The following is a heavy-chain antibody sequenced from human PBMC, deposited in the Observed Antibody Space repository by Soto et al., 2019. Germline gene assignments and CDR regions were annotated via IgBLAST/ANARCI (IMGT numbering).Heavy chain of an antibody. CDR1: GYSFAGYW. Sequence: GESLKISCKGSGYSFAGYWTTWVRQKPGKGLEWMGRIDPSDSQTYYSPSFRGHVTISVTKSITTVFLQWSSLRTSDTAMYYCARQIYDSDTGPNFQYYFDSWGQGTPVTVSS. CDR3: ARQIYDSDTGPNFQYYFDS. V-gene: IGHV5-10-1*01. J-gene: IGHJ4*02. D-gene: IGHD3-22*01. CDR2: IDPSDSQT.